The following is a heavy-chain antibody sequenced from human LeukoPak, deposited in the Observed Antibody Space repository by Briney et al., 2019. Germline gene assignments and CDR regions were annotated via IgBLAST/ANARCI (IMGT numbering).Heavy chain of an antibody. CDR2: ISGSGGST. D-gene: IGHD6-19*01. Sequence: QPGGSLRLSCAASGSTFSSYAMSWVRQAPGKGLEWVSAISGSGGSTYYADSVKGRFTISRDNSKNTLYLQMNSLRAEDTAVYYCAKDHSPSSGWYFDYWGQGTLVTVSS. J-gene: IGHJ4*02. CDR1: GSTFSSYA. CDR3: AKDHSPSSGWYFDY. V-gene: IGHV3-23*01.